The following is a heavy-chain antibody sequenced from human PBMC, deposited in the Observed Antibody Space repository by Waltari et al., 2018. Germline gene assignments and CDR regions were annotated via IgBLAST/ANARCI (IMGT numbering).Heavy chain of an antibody. CDR1: GFTFSSYW. Sequence: EVQLVASGGGLVQPGGSLRLSCAASGFTFSSYWLSWVRQAPGQGLEWVAHIKQDGCDEYEEEPGKGRVDISRDDAQNDLYLQRNSRRAEDTAAYYCGRGGRTPFVYYGMDVWGQGTTVTVSS. D-gene: IGHD1-26*01. CDR2: IKQDGCDE. V-gene: IGHV3-7*03. J-gene: IGHJ6*02. CDR3: GRGGRTPFVYYGMDV.